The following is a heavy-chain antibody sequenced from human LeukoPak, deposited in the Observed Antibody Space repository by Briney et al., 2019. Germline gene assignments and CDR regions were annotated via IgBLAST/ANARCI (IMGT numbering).Heavy chain of an antibody. CDR2: VYTSGST. J-gene: IGHJ4*02. CDR1: RDSISSGN. Sequence: SDTLSLTHTDSRDSISSGNWYWIRDPPAREKEWICYVYTSGSTNYNPSLKSRVTISVDTSKRQFALKLSSVTAADTAVYYCAKSYFDYSTYYSYYFNLWGQGALVTVSS. D-gene: IGHD4-11*01. V-gene: IGHV4-4*09. CDR3: AKSYFDYSTYYSYYFNL.